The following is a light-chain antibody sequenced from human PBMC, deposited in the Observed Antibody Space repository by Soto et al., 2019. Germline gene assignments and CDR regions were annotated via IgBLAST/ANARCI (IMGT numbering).Light chain of an antibody. CDR3: SSYAGSNNSL. Sequence: QSALTQPPSASGSPGQSVTISCTGTSGDVGGYNYVSWYQQHPGKAPKLMIYEVTQRPSGVPDRFSGSKSGNTASLTVSGLQAEDEADYYCSSYAGSNNSLFGGGTKLTVL. V-gene: IGLV2-8*01. CDR1: SGDVGGYNY. J-gene: IGLJ3*02. CDR2: EVT.